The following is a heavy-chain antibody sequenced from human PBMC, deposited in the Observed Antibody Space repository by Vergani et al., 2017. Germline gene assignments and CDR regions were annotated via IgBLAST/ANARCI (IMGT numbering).Heavy chain of an antibody. CDR2: IIPILGIA. J-gene: IGHJ6*02. CDR1: GGTFSSYT. D-gene: IGHD1-26*01. Sequence: QVQLVQSGAEVKKPGASVKVSCKASGGTFSSYTISWVRQAPGQGLEWMGRIIPILGIANYAQKFQGRVTITAEKSTSTAYMELSSLRSEDTAVYYCARWAYSGSSTMASRYGMDVWSQGTTVTVSS. V-gene: IGHV1-69*02. CDR3: ARWAYSGSSTMASRYGMDV.